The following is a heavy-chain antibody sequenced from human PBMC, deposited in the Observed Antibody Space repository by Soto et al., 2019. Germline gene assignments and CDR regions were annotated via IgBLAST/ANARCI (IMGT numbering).Heavy chain of an antibody. D-gene: IGHD2-15*01. CDR3: AKDRRSGGSYSDV. CDR2: ISGGGGST. Sequence: GGSLRLSCAASGFTFSSDAMSWVRQAPGKGLEWVSAISGGGGSTYYADSVKGRFTISRDNSKNTLYLQMNSLRAEDTAVYYCAKDRRSGGSYSDVWGQGTTVTVSS. CDR1: GFTFSSDA. V-gene: IGHV3-23*01. J-gene: IGHJ6*02.